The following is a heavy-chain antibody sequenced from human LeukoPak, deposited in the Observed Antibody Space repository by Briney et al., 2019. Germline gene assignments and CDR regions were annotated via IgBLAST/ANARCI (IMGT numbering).Heavy chain of an antibody. CDR1: GFAFSNYA. CDR2: ISGFNT. V-gene: IGHV3-23*01. J-gene: IGHJ4*02. D-gene: IGHD2-8*01. Sequence: GGSLRLSCTPSGFAFSNYAMNWVRQAPGKGPEWVSGISGFNTYYADPVKGRFTIFRDNSKNVLYLQMDRLRAEDTAVYSCAKDVCTSPRCLLYFDSWGQGTLVTVSS. CDR3: AKDVCTSPRCLLYFDS.